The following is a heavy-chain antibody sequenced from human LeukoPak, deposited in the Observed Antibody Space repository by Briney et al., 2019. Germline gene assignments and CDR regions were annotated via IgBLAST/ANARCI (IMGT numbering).Heavy chain of an antibody. D-gene: IGHD3-3*01. CDR3: ARNEFWRDPYAFDI. CDR1: GGSISSYY. V-gene: IGHV4-59*01. J-gene: IGHJ3*02. CDR2: IYYSGST. Sequence: SETLSLTCTVSGGSISSYYWSWIRQPPGKGLEWVGYIYYSGSTNYNPSLTSRVTISVDTSKNQFSLKLSSVTAADTAVYYCARNEFWRDPYAFDIWGQGTMVTVSS.